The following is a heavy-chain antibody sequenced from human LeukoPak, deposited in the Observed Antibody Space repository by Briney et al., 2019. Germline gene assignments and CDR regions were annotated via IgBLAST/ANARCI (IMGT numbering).Heavy chain of an antibody. J-gene: IGHJ4*02. CDR2: INGYGSST. Sequence: GGSLRLSCAASGFTFDDYGMSWVRQAPGKGLEWVSGINGYGSSTDFADSVKGRFTISRDNAKNTLYLQMNSLRAEDTAVYYCARDAPGNTALDYWGQGTLVTVSS. D-gene: IGHD5-18*01. V-gene: IGHV3-20*04. CDR3: ARDAPGNTALDY. CDR1: GFTFDDYG.